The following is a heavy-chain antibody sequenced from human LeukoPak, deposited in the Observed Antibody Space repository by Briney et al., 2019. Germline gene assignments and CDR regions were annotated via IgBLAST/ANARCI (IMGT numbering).Heavy chain of an antibody. V-gene: IGHV3-7*04. CDR1: GFTFSSFW. CDR3: ARGWLAARPTTAAVFDY. D-gene: IGHD6-6*01. CDR2: IKNDGRER. J-gene: IGHJ4*02. Sequence: GGSLRLSCAAPGFTFSSFWMDWVRQAPGKGLEGLANIKNDGRERYYVDSVQGRFTISRDNARNSLYLQMNSLRVEDTALYYCARGWLAARPTTAAVFDYWGQGILVTVSP.